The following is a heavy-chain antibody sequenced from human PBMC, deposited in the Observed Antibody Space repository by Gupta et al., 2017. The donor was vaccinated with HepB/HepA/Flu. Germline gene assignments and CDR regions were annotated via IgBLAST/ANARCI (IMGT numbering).Heavy chain of an antibody. J-gene: IGHJ4*02. D-gene: IGHD3-10*01. V-gene: IGHV3-30-3*01. CDR1: GFTFSSYA. CDR2: ISYDGSNK. Sequence: QVQLVESGGGVVQPGRSLRLSCAASGFTFSSYAMHWVRQAPGKGLEWVAVISYDGSNKYYADSVKGRFTISRDNSKNTLYLQMNSLRAEDTAVYYCARDNGAKDYWGQGTLVTVSS. CDR3: ARDNGAKDY.